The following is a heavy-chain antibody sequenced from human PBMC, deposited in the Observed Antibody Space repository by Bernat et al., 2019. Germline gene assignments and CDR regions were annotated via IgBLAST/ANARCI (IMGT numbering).Heavy chain of an antibody. CDR1: GGSISSGGYY. Sequence: QVQLQESGPGLVKPSQTLSLTCTVSGGSISSGGYYWSWIRQHPGKGLEWIGYIYYSGSIYYNPSLKSRVTISVDTSKNQFSLKLSSVTAADTAVYYCAREGVAAAGYYYYGMDVWGQGTTVTVSS. V-gene: IGHV4-31*03. CDR3: AREGVAAAGYYYYGMDV. J-gene: IGHJ6*02. D-gene: IGHD6-13*01. CDR2: IYYSGSI.